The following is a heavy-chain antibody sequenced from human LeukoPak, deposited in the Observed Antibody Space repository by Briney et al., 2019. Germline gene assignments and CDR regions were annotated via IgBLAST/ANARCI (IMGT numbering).Heavy chain of an antibody. V-gene: IGHV1-24*01. CDR2: FDPEDGET. D-gene: IGHD3-10*01. Sequence: GASVKVSCKVSGFTLTELSIYWVRQAPGKGREWMGGFDPEDGETIYAQKFQGRDTMTEDTSTDTAYMELSSLRSEDTAVYYCVPYGSGSYLRYLWGQGPLVTVSS. J-gene: IGHJ4*02. CDR1: GFTLTELS. CDR3: VPYGSGSYLRYL.